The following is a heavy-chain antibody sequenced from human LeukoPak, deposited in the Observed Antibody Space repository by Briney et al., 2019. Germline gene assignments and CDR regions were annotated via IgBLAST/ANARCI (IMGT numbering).Heavy chain of an antibody. Sequence: PSETLSLTCSVSGASINDYYWTWIRQPPGKGLEWIGYVYHTGTSGYHPSLKNRVAMSLDTSKNQVSLKLRSVTAADTAVYFCTRVVNGGHFDYWGQGTLVTVSS. J-gene: IGHJ4*02. D-gene: IGHD2-8*01. CDR1: GASINDYY. V-gene: IGHV4-59*01. CDR2: VYHTGTS. CDR3: TRVVNGGHFDY.